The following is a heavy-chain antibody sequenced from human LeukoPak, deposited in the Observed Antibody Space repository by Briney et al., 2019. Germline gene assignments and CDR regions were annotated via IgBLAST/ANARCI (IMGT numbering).Heavy chain of an antibody. CDR3: ARVGYSNYDFDY. CDR1: RFTFSSYS. D-gene: IGHD4-11*01. CDR2: ISSSSSYI. J-gene: IGHJ4*02. Sequence: PGGSLRLSCAASRFTFSSYSMNWVRQAPGKGLEWVSSISSSSSYIYYADSVKGRFTISRDNAKNSLYLQMNSLRAEDTAVYYCARVGYSNYDFDYWGQGTLVTVSS. V-gene: IGHV3-21*01.